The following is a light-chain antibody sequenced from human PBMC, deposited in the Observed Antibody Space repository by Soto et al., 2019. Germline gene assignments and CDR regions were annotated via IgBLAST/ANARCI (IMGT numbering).Light chain of an antibody. CDR1: SSDVGGYNY. CDR3: SSYAGNKHV. V-gene: IGLV2-8*01. CDR2: GVN. Sequence: QSVLTQPPSASGSPGQSVAISCTGTSSDVGGYNYVSWYQQHPGKAPKLMIYGVNKRPSGVPDRFSGSKSGNTASLTVSGLQAEDEADYYCSSYAGNKHVFGTGTKVTVL. J-gene: IGLJ1*01.